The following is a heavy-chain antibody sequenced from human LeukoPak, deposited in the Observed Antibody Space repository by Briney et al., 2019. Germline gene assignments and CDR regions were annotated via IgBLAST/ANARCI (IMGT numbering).Heavy chain of an antibody. Sequence: SETLSLTCGVSGYSISSGYYWGWIRQPPGKGLEWIGSIYHSGSTYYNPSLKSRVTISMDTSKNQFSLNLNSVTAADTAVYYCARAFDYWGQGTLVTVSS. V-gene: IGHV4-38-2*01. CDR2: IYHSGST. J-gene: IGHJ4*02. CDR1: GYSISSGYY. D-gene: IGHD2/OR15-2a*01. CDR3: ARAFDY.